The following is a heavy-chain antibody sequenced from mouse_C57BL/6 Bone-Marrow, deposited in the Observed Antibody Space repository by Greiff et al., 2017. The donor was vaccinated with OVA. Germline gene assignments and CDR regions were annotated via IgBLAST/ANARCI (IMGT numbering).Heavy chain of an antibody. CDR1: GYSFTGYY. D-gene: IGHD2-4*01. V-gene: IGHV1-42*01. J-gene: IGHJ2*01. Sequence: VQLKQSGPELVKPGASVKISCKASGYSFTGYYMNWVKQSPEKSLEWIGEINPSTGGTTYNQKFKAKATLTVDKSSSPAYMQLKSLTSEDSAVYYGARNGIYYDDDVLSFDYWGQGTTLTVSS. CDR3: ARNGIYYDDDVLSFDY. CDR2: INPSTGGT.